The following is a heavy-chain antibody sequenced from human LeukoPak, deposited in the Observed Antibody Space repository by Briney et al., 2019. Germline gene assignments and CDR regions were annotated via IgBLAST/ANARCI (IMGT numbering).Heavy chain of an antibody. CDR3: AKDRVPFSGYTTSFDS. D-gene: IGHD3-22*01. Sequence: GGSLRLSCAASGFTFSSYGMHWVRQAPGKGLEWVAVISYDGSNKYYADSVKGRFTVSRGNSKNTLYLQMTSLRAEDAAIYYCAKDRVPFSGYTTSFDSWGQGTLVTVSS. CDR1: GFTFSSYG. V-gene: IGHV3-30*18. CDR2: ISYDGSNK. J-gene: IGHJ4*02.